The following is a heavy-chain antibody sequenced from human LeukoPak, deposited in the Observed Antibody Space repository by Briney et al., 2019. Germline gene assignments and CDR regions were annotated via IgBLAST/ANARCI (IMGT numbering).Heavy chain of an antibody. CDR1: GFTFSSYS. D-gene: IGHD2-2*01. J-gene: IGHJ4*02. Sequence: PGGSLRLSCAASGFTFSSYSMNWVRQAPGKGLEWVSSISSSSSYIYYADSVKGRFTISRDNAKNSLYLQMNSLRAEDTAVYYCARDSNYCSSTSCYAGVYWGQGTLVTVSS. V-gene: IGHV3-21*01. CDR3: ARDSNYCSSTSCYAGVY. CDR2: ISSSSSYI.